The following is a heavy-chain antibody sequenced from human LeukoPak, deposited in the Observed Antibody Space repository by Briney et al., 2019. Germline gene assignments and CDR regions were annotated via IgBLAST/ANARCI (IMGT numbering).Heavy chain of an antibody. V-gene: IGHV4-39*01. Sequence: IPSETLSLTCTVSGGSISSSGHYWGWIRQPPGKGLEWIGSTYYNENTYYNPSLKSRVTIFVDTSKNQFSLKLTSVTAADTAVYYCARAHYEDVWGSYRTDPNYFDYWGQGTLVTVSS. D-gene: IGHD3-16*02. CDR1: GGSISSSGHY. CDR3: ARAHYEDVWGSYRTDPNYFDY. CDR2: TYYNENT. J-gene: IGHJ4*02.